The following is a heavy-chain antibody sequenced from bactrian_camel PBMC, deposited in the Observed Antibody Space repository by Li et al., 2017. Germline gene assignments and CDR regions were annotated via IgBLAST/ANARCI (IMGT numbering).Heavy chain of an antibody. D-gene: IGHD3*01. V-gene: IGHV3S25*01. CDR1: GFSLSRYW. Sequence: QLVESGGGLAQTAGSLTLSCAASGFSLSRYWMYWVRQAPGKGLEWVSTISGGDTTYYADSVKGRFTTSQHIANTVYLQMDSLEPEDTGMYFCAAKATDCSQWNAYNYFGQGTQVTVS. CDR2: ISGGDTT. J-gene: IGHJ4*01. CDR3: AAKATDCSQWNAYNY.